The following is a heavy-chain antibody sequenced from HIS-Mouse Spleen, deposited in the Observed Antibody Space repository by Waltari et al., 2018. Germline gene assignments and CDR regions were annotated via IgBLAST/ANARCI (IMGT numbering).Heavy chain of an antibody. CDR2: IYYSGRT. D-gene: IGHD6-13*01. V-gene: IGHV4-39*07. CDR1: GGSISSSSYY. CDR3: AREIPYSSSWYDWYFDL. Sequence: QLQLQESGPGLVKPSETLSLTCTVSGGSISSSSYYWGWIRQPPGKGLEWSGGIYYSGRTTYNPSLKSRVTISVDTSKNQFSLKLSSVTAADTAVYYCAREIPYSSSWYDWYFDLWGRGTLVTVSS. J-gene: IGHJ2*01.